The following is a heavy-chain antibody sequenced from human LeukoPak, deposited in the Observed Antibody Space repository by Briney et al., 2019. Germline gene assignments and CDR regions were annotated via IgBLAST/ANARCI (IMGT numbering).Heavy chain of an antibody. D-gene: IGHD5-12*01. CDR1: GYSISSGYY. V-gene: IGHV4-38-2*01. CDR2: VYHSGSP. J-gene: IGHJ6*03. Sequence: SETLSLTCAVSGYSISSGYYWGWIRQPPGKGLEWIGSVYHSGSPYYNPSLKSRVTISVDTSKNQFSLKLSSVTATDTAVYYCARGYSGYDPAHYYYYYYMDVWGKGTTVTVSS. CDR3: ARGYSGYDPAHYYYYYYMDV.